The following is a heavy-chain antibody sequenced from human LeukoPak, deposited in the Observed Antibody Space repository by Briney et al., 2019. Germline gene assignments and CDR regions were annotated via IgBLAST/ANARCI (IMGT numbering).Heavy chain of an antibody. D-gene: IGHD5-24*01. J-gene: IGHJ6*03. Sequence: PSETLSLTCTVSGGSISSGSYYWSWIRQPAGKGLEWIGRIYTSGSTNYNPSLKSRVTISADTSKNQFSLKLSSVTAADTAVYYCARADGNYYYYYMDVWGKGTTVTISS. CDR2: IYTSGST. V-gene: IGHV4-61*02. CDR3: ARADGNYYYYYMDV. CDR1: GGSISSGSYY.